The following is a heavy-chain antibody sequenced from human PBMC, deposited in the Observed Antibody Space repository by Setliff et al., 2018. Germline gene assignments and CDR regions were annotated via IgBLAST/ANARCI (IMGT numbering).Heavy chain of an antibody. V-gene: IGHV1-18*01. CDR1: GYTFTSYG. J-gene: IGHJ4*02. CDR3: ARVRLGLPMVDY. D-gene: IGHD5-18*01. CDR2: MCPSDGSI. Sequence: GASVKVSCKASGYTFTSYGISWVRQAHAQGLEWMGRMCPSDGSISYAEKFQGRVTMTRDTSTSTAHMELRSLRSDDTAVYYCARVRLGLPMVDYWGQGTLVTV.